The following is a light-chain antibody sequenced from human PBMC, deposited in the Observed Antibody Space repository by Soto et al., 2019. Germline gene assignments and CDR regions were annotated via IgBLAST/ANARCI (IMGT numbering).Light chain of an antibody. J-gene: IGLJ2*01. V-gene: IGLV1-44*01. Sequence: QSVLTQPPPASGTPGQRLTISCSGSNSNIGSKTVNWYQQLPGTAPRLLIYDNNQRPSGVPDRFSGSKSGTSASLAISGLQSEDEADYYCAAWDDRLNEGVFGGGTKVTVL. CDR2: DNN. CDR3: AAWDDRLNEGV. CDR1: NSNIGSKT.